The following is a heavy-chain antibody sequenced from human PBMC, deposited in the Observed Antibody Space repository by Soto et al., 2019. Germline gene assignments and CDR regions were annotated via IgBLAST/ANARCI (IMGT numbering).Heavy chain of an antibody. D-gene: IGHD6-19*01. J-gene: IGHJ4*02. CDR3: ARGQRTKYSSGWYYFDY. V-gene: IGHV1-8*01. Sequence: TGQGLEWMGWMNPNSGNTGYAQKFQGRVTMTRNTSISTAYMEMSSLRSEDTAVYYCARGQRTKYSSGWYYFDYWGQGTLVTVSS. CDR2: MNPNSGNT.